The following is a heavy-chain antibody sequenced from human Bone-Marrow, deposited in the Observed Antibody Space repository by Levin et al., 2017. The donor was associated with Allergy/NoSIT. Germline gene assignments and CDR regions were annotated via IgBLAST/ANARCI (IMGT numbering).Heavy chain of an antibody. CDR1: GFTFYSYA. CDR3: AKETALLNDAFDF. J-gene: IGHJ3*01. V-gene: IGHV3-23*01. Sequence: GESLKISCEASGFTFYSYAMSWVRQAPGKGLEWVSSISGNSVRTYYADSVKGRYSISRDNSKNTLYLQINSLRGDDTAVFYCAKETALLNDAFDFWGQGTVVTVSS. CDR2: ISGNSVRT. D-gene: IGHD2-21*01.